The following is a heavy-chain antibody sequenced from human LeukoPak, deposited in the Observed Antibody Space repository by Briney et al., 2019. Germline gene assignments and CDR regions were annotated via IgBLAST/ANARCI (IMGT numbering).Heavy chain of an antibody. CDR3: ARGAVRYFDRFEAFDI. D-gene: IGHD3-9*01. CDR1: GYTFTSYD. Sequence: ASVKVSCKASGYTFTSYDINWVRQATGQGLEWMGWMNPNSGNTGYAQKFQGRVTITRNTSISTAYMELSSLRSEDTAVYYCARGAVRYFDRFEAFDIWGQGTMVTVSS. J-gene: IGHJ3*02. V-gene: IGHV1-8*03. CDR2: MNPNSGNT.